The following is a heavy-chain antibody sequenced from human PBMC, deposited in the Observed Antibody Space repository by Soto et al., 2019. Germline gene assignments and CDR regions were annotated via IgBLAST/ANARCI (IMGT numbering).Heavy chain of an antibody. CDR2: ISGSGGST. D-gene: IGHD1-1*01. CDR3: ARMKLEPTLGHHIDP. V-gene: IGHV3-23*01. Sequence: GGSLRLSCAASGFTFSSYAMSWVRQAPGKGLEWVSAISGSGGSTYYADSVKGRFTISRDNSKNTLYLQMNSLRAEDTAVYYCARMKLEPTLGHHIDPWGQGTLVTVSS. CDR1: GFTFSSYA. J-gene: IGHJ5*02.